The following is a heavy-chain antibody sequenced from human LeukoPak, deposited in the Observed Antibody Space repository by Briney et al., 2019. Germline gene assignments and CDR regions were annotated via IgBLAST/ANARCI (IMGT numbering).Heavy chain of an antibody. J-gene: IGHJ4*02. CDR3: ARVEAAAGLRATSH. CDR1: GGSISSSSYY. V-gene: IGHV4-39*07. Sequence: SETLSLTCTVSGGSISSSSYYWGWIRQPPGKGLEWIGSIYYSGSTYYNPSLKSRVTISVDTSKNQFSLKLSSVTAADTAVYYCARVEAAAGLRATSHWGQGTLVTVSS. CDR2: IYYSGST. D-gene: IGHD6-13*01.